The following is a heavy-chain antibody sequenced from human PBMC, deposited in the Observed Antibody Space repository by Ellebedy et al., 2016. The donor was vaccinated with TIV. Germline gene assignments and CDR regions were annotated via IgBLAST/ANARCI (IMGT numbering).Heavy chain of an antibody. V-gene: IGHV1-18*04. CDR2: ISDYNGNI. CDR1: GYTFSRYG. J-gene: IGHJ4*02. CDR3: ARDGGWHVFDY. Sequence: ASVTVSCKASGYTFSRYGISWVRQAPGQGPEWMGWISDYNGNIKYAQRYQGRVTMTTDTSTSTAYMEVTGLRPDEPAVYYCARDGGWHVFDYWGQGTLVTVSS. D-gene: IGHD6-19*01.